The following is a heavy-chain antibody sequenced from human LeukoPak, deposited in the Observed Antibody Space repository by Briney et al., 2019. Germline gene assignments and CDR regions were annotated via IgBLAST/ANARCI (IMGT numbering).Heavy chain of an antibody. V-gene: IGHV3-7*01. CDR3: ATGRGNDY. CDR2: IKQDGSVK. D-gene: IGHD1-1*01. J-gene: IGHJ4*02. CDR1: GFTFRSYW. Sequence: GGSLRLSCAASGFTFRSYWMTWVRQAPGKGLEWVANIKQDGSVKYYVDSVKGRFTISRDNAKNSLYLQMDSLRAEDTAVYYCATGRGNDYWGQGTLVTVSS.